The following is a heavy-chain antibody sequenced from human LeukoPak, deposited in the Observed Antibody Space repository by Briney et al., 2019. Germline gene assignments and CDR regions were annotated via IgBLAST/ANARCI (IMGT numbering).Heavy chain of an antibody. D-gene: IGHD2-21*01. V-gene: IGHV3-33*06. CDR3: AKGHSPFDY. CDR2: IWYDGSNK. CDR1: GFTFSSYW. J-gene: IGHJ4*02. Sequence: GGSLRLSCAASGFTFSSYWMSWVRQAPGKGLEWVAVIWYDGSNKYYADSVKGRFTIPRDNSKNTLYLQMNSLRAEDTAVYYCAKGHSPFDYWGQGTLVTVSS.